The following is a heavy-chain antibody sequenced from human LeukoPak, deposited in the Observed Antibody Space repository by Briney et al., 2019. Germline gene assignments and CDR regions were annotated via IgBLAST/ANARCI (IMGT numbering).Heavy chain of an antibody. V-gene: IGHV3-53*01. Sequence: EGSLRLSCAASGFTVSSNYMSWVRQAPGKGLEWVSVIYSGGRTYYADSVKGRFAISRDNSENTLYVQMSSLRAEDTAVYYCARSNNGGWGYCDYWGQGSLVTVSS. D-gene: IGHD3-16*01. CDR1: GFTVSSNY. J-gene: IGHJ4*02. CDR3: ARSNNGGWGYCDY. CDR2: IYSGGRT.